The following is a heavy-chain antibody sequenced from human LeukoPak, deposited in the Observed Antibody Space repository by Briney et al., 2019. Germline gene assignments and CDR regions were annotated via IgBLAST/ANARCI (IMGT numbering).Heavy chain of an antibody. CDR2: ISSSGSI. J-gene: IGHJ4*02. CDR1: GFTFSSYG. Sequence: GGFLRLSCVASGFTFSSYGMNWVRQAPGKGLEWVSYISSSGSIYYADSVKGRFTISRDNAKNSLYLQMNSLRDEDTAVYYCARRFDSWGQGTLVTVSS. CDR3: ARRFDS. V-gene: IGHV3-48*02.